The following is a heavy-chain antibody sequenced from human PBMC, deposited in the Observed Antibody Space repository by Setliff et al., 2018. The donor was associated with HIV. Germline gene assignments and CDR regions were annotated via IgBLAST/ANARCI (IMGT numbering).Heavy chain of an antibody. CDR3: ARAGIVAVIFDY. Sequence: SETLSLTCTVSGGSISSGSYYWSWIRQPAGKGLEWIGHIYTSGSTNYNPSLKSRVTISVDTSKNQFSLKLSSVTAADTAVYYCARAGIVAVIFDYWGQGTLVTVSS. J-gene: IGHJ4*02. D-gene: IGHD3-22*01. CDR2: IYTSGST. CDR1: GGSISSGSYY. V-gene: IGHV4-61*09.